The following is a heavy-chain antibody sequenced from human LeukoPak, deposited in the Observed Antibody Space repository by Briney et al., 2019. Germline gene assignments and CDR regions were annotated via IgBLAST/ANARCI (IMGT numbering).Heavy chain of an antibody. D-gene: IGHD3-10*01. CDR1: GGSFSGYY. CDR3: ARGRLRITMVRGDVDAFDI. Sequence: PSETLSLTCAVYGGSFSGYYWSWIRQPPGKGLEWIGEINHSGSTYYNPSLKSRVTISVDTSKNQFSLKLSSVTAADTAVYYCARGRLRITMVRGDVDAFDIWGQGTMVTVSS. J-gene: IGHJ3*02. CDR2: INHSGST. V-gene: IGHV4-34*01.